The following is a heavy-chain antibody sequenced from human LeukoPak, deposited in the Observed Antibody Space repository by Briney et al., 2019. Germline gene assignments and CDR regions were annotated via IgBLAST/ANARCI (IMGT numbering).Heavy chain of an antibody. J-gene: IGHJ4*02. CDR3: ARDSLASTSDY. V-gene: IGHV3-30*14. CDR1: GFTFSSYA. D-gene: IGHD2-2*01. CDR2: ISYDGSNK. Sequence: GGSLRLSCAASGFTFSSYAMHWVRQAPGKGLEWVAVISYDGSNKYYADSVKGRFTISRDNSKNTLYLQMNSLRAEDTAVYYCARDSLASTSDYWGQGTLVTVSS.